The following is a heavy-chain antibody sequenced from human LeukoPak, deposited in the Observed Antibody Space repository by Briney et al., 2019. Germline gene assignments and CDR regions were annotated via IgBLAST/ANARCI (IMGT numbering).Heavy chain of an antibody. Sequence: ASVKVSCKASGYTFTGYYMHWVRQAPGQGLEWMGWINPNSGGTNYAQKFQGRVTMTRDTSISTAYMELSRLRSDDTAVYYCAKEQWAQREYYGMDVWGQGTTVTVSS. CDR2: INPNSGGT. J-gene: IGHJ6*02. CDR3: AKEQWAQREYYGMDV. CDR1: GYTFTGYY. V-gene: IGHV1-2*02. D-gene: IGHD1-26*01.